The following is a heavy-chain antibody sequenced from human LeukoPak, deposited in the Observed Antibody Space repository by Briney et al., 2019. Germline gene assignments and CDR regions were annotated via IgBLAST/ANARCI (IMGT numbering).Heavy chain of an antibody. D-gene: IGHD5-18*01. CDR3: ARAEGDTAMVPVDY. Sequence: GGSLRLSCAASGFTFDDYGMSWVRQAPGKGLDWVSGINWNGGSTGYADSVKGRFTISRDNAKNSLYLQMNSLRAEDTALYHCARAEGDTAMVPVDYWGQGTLVTVSS. CDR1: GFTFDDYG. J-gene: IGHJ4*02. CDR2: INWNGGST. V-gene: IGHV3-20*01.